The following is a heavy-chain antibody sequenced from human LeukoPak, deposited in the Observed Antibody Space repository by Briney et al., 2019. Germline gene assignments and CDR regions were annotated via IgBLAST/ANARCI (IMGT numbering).Heavy chain of an antibody. CDR2: ISGSGGST. CDR3: AKGRFADLDY. Sequence: PSETLSLTCTVSGGSISSYYWSWVRQAPGKGLEWVSAISGSGGSTYYADSVKGRFTISRDNSKNTLYLQMNSLRAEDTAVYYCAKGRFADLDYWGQGTLVTVSS. V-gene: IGHV3-23*01. J-gene: IGHJ4*02. CDR1: GGSISSYY. D-gene: IGHD3-16*01.